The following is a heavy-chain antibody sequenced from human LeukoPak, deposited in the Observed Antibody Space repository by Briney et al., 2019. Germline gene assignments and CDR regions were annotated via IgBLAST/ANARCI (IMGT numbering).Heavy chain of an antibody. CDR2: IYYSGST. Sequence: PSETLSLTCTVSGGSISIYYWSWIRQPPGKGLEWIGYIYYSGSTNYNPSLKSRVTISVDTSKNQFSLKLSSVTAADTAVYYCARGVRYYDPFDYWGQGTLVTVSS. J-gene: IGHJ4*02. CDR3: ARGVRYYDPFDY. D-gene: IGHD3-22*01. CDR1: GGSISIYY. V-gene: IGHV4-59*01.